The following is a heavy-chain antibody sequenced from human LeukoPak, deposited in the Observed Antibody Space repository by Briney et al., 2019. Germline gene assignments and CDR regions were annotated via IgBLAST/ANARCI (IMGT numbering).Heavy chain of an antibody. V-gene: IGHV4-34*01. Sequence: SETLSLTCAVYGGSFSGYYWSWIRQPPGKGLEWIGEINHSGSTNYNPSLKSRVTISGDTSKNQFSLKLSSVTAADTAVYYCARGGGITMVRGVISYYYGMDVWGQGTTVTVSS. CDR1: GGSFSGYY. CDR2: INHSGST. CDR3: ARGGGITMVRGVISYYYGMDV. J-gene: IGHJ6*02. D-gene: IGHD3-10*01.